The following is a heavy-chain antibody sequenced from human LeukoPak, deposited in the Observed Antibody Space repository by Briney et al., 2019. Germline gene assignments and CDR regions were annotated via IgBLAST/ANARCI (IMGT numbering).Heavy chain of an antibody. J-gene: IGHJ5*02. CDR2: IYYSGST. Sequence: SETLSLTCTVSGGSISSYYWSWIRQPPRKGLEWIGYIYYSGSTNYNPSLKSRVTISVDTSKNQFSLKLSSVTAADTAVYYCARLVFGVGNWWFDPWGQGTLVTVSS. CDR3: ARLVFGVGNWWFDP. CDR1: GGSISSYY. V-gene: IGHV4-59*08. D-gene: IGHD3-3*01.